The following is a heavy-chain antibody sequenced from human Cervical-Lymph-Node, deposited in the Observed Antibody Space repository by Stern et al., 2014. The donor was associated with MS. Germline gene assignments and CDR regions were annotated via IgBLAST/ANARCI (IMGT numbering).Heavy chain of an antibody. J-gene: IGHJ5*02. CDR2: VTPNTGTT. V-gene: IGHV1-46*03. CDR1: GFSFTTHY. CDR3: TRVQRERRALDPFDP. Sequence: QVQLVQSGAEVKQPGASVNVSCEAAGFSFTTHYMHWIRQAPGEGLEWVGMVTPNTGTTSYARQFQGRVIITRDTSTSTIYMELTGLRSEDTALYFCTRVQRERRALDPFDPWGQGTLVTVSS. D-gene: IGHD1-1*01.